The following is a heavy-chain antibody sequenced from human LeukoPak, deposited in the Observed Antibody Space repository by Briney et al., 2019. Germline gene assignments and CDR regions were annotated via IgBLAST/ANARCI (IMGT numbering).Heavy chain of an antibody. V-gene: IGHV4-59*01. Sequence: PSETLSLTCTVSGGSISSYYWSWIRQRPGKGLECIGYIYYSGSTNYNPSLKSRVTISVDTSKNQFSLKLSSATAADTAVYYCARGSTYYDFWSGPVGFDPWGQGTLVTVSS. J-gene: IGHJ5*02. CDR3: ARGSTYYDFWSGPVGFDP. CDR2: IYYSGST. D-gene: IGHD3-3*01. CDR1: GGSISSYY.